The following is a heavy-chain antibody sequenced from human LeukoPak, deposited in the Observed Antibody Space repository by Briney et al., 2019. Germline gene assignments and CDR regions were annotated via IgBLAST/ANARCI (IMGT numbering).Heavy chain of an antibody. V-gene: IGHV3-7*05. Sequence: GGSLRLSCAASGFTFSSYWMTWVRQAPGKGLEWVANIKGDGSEKYYVDSVKGRFTVSRDNAKNSLYLQMNSLRAEDTAVYYCARGRPTTMITPSLYFDYWGQGILVTVSS. J-gene: IGHJ4*02. CDR3: ARGRPTTMITPSLYFDY. D-gene: IGHD4-23*01. CDR1: GFTFSSYW. CDR2: IKGDGSEK.